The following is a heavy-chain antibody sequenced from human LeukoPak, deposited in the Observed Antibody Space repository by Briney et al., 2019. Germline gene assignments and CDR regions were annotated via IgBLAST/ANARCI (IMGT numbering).Heavy chain of an antibody. Sequence: SETLSLTCTVSDGSISSYYWSWIRQPPGKGLEWIGYIYYSGSTNYNPSLKSRVTISLDTPKNQFSLKLSSVTAADTAVYYCAGYSVSYGLDSWGQGTLVTVSS. CDR1: DGSISSYY. CDR3: AGYSVSYGLDS. D-gene: IGHD5/OR15-5a*01. V-gene: IGHV4-59*08. J-gene: IGHJ5*01. CDR2: IYYSGST.